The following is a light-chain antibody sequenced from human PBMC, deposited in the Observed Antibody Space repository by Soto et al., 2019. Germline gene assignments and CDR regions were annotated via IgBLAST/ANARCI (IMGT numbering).Light chain of an antibody. J-gene: IGKJ3*01. CDR1: QSVSSTY. V-gene: IGKV3-20*01. CDR2: GAS. Sequence: EIVLTQSPGTLSLSPGETATLSCRASQSVSSTYLAWYQQKPGQAPRLLIYGASTRATGIPDRFSGSGSGTDFTLTISRLEPEYVAEFYCQHYVSSPFTFGPGTKVDIK. CDR3: QHYVSSPFT.